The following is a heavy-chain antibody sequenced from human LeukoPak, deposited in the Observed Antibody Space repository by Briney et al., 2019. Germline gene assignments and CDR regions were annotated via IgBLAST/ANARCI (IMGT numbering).Heavy chain of an antibody. CDR1: GGSLSSDSYH. CDR2: LHYSGDT. D-gene: IGHD3-22*01. J-gene: IGHJ4*02. Sequence: NASETLSLTCTVSGGSLSSDSYHWGWIRQPPGKGLEWIGSLHYSGDTYYNPSLKSRVTISGDMSKNQFSLRLTSVTAADTAVYYCARALNYYDSRRPSYYFDYWGQGTLVTVSS. CDR3: ARALNYYDSRRPSYYFDY. V-gene: IGHV4-39*01.